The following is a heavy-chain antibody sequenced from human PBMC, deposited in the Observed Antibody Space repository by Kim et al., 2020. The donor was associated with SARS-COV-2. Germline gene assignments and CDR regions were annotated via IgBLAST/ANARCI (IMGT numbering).Heavy chain of an antibody. V-gene: IGHV3-21*01. CDR3: ASKPYGSGGYLSVHHMDV. CDR1: GFTFSTFS. J-gene: IGHJ6*02. CDR2: ISDDSVHI. Sequence: GGSLRLSCAASGFTFSTFSMAWVRQAPGKGLEWVSSISDDSVHIFYADSVRGRFTISRDNAKNSLYLQMNSLSGDDTGVYYCASKPYGSGGYLSVHHMDVWGQGTTVTVSS. D-gene: IGHD3-10*01.